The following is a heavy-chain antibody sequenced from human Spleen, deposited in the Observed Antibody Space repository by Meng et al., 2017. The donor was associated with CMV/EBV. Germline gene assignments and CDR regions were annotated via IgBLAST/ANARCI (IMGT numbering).Heavy chain of an antibody. CDR2: INRDGSST. Sequence: GESLKISCAASGFTFSNYWMYWVRQDPGKGLVWVSRINRDGSSTSYADSVKGRFTMSRDNAKNTLDLQMNSLRADDTAVYYCARGGRGGSSSEIAYWGQGTLVTVSS. CDR3: ARGGRGGSSSEIAY. D-gene: IGHD6-13*01. CDR1: GFTFSNYW. J-gene: IGHJ4*02. V-gene: IGHV3-74*01.